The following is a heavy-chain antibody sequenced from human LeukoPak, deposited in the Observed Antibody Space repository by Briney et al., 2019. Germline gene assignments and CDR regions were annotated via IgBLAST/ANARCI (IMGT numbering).Heavy chain of an antibody. J-gene: IGHJ4*02. Sequence: GGSLRLSCAASGFTFSNYWIHWVRQAPGKGLVWVSRISSDGSITNYADSVKGRFTISRDNAKNTLYLQMNSLRAEDTAVYYCARDRGPRTGSMVREAYDNWGQGTLVIVSS. CDR2: ISSDGSIT. CDR1: GFTFSNYW. CDR3: ARDRGPRTGSMVREAYDN. V-gene: IGHV3-74*01. D-gene: IGHD3-10*01.